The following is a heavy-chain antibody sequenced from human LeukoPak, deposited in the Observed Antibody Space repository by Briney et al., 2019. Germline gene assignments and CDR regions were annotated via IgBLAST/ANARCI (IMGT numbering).Heavy chain of an antibody. J-gene: IGHJ1*01. Sequence: ASVKVSCKASGYTFTSYGISWVRQAPGRGLEWMGWISAYNGNTNYAQKLQGRVTMTTDTSTSTAYMELRSLRSDDTAVYYCARDKSGSYLAYFQHWGQGTLVTVSS. CDR1: GYTFTSYG. CDR2: ISAYNGNT. D-gene: IGHD1-26*01. CDR3: ARDKSGSYLAYFQH. V-gene: IGHV1-18*01.